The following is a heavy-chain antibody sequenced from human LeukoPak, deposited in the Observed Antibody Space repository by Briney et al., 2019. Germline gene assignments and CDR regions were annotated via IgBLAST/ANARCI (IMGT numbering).Heavy chain of an antibody. CDR1: GFTVSSNY. J-gene: IGHJ4*02. CDR3: ARSPVIDSSSWPFDS. CDR2: TYSDGST. D-gene: IGHD6-13*01. Sequence: GGSLRLSCAASGFTVSSNYMSWVRQAPGKGLDWVSVTYSDGSTYYADSVKGRFTISRDNSKNTVYLQMNRLRAEDTAVYYCARSPVIDSSSWPFDSWGQGTLVTVSS. V-gene: IGHV3-53*01.